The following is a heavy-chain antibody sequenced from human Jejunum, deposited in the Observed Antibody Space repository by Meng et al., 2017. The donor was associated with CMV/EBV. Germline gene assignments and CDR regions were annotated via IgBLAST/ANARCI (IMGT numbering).Heavy chain of an antibody. D-gene: IGHD3-3*01. Sequence: EVQPLESGGGLVQPGGSLRLSCAASGFTFRNYGMSWVRQAPGKGLEWVSSISGSGDSTNYADSVKGRFTISRDNSKNTLDLQMNSLRADDTAVYYCAKNYDFPDWGQGTLVTVSS. CDR2: ISGSGDST. V-gene: IGHV3-23*01. CDR1: GFTFRNYG. J-gene: IGHJ4*02. CDR3: AKNYDFPD.